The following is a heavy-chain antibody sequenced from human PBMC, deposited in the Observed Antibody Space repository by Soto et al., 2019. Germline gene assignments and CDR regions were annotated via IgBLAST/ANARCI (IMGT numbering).Heavy chain of an antibody. CDR3: AKVFYYYDSSGYYYFDY. CDR1: GFTFSSYA. D-gene: IGHD3-22*01. CDR2: MSGSGSTI. J-gene: IGHJ4*02. Sequence: GGSLRLSCAASGFTFSSYAVSWVRQAPGKGPEWISSMSGSGSTIYYADSVKGRFTISRDNSKNTLYLKMSSLRAEDTAVYYCAKVFYYYDSSGYYYFDYWGQGTLVTVSS. V-gene: IGHV3-23*01.